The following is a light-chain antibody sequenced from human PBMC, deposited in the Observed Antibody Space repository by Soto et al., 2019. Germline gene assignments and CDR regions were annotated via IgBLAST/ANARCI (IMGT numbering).Light chain of an antibody. CDR2: QVS. CDR1: QSLVYSDGNTY. V-gene: IGKV2-30*01. Sequence: DVVMTQSPLSLPVTLGQPASISCRSSQSLVYSDGNTYLTWFQQRPGQSPRRLIYQVSTRDSGVPDRFSGSGSGTDFTLKISRVEAEDVGVYYCMQASTWPWTFGQGSKVEIK. CDR3: MQASTWPWT. J-gene: IGKJ1*01.